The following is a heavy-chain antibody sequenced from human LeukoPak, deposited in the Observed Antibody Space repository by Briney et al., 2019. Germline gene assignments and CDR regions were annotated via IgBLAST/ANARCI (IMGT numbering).Heavy chain of an antibody. Sequence: ASVKVSCKASGYTFTSYDINWVRQATGQGLEWMGWMNPNSGNTGYTQKLQGRDTMTRNTSISTAYMELSSLRSEDTRVYYCAGGGGLWGTVTDAFDIWGQGTMVTVSS. CDR2: MNPNSGNT. V-gene: IGHV1-8*01. CDR3: AGGGGLWGTVTDAFDI. J-gene: IGHJ3*02. CDR1: GYTFTSYD. D-gene: IGHD3-16*01.